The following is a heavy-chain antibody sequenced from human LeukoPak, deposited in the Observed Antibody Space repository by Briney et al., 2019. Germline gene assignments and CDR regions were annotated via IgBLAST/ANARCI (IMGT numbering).Heavy chain of an antibody. CDR1: GGSISSYY. CDR2: IYYSGST. V-gene: IGHV4-59*01. Sequence: PSETLSLTCTVSGGSISSYYWSWIRQPPGKGLEWIGYIYYSGSTNYNPSLKSRVTISVDTSKNQFSLKLSSVTAADTAMYYCARVAGDNSLDYWGQGTLVTVSS. J-gene: IGHJ4*02. D-gene: IGHD3-16*01. CDR3: ARVAGDNSLDY.